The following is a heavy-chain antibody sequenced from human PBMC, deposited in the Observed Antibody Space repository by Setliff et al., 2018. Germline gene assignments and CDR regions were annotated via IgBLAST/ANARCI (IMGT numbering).Heavy chain of an antibody. CDR3: ARENTAKNFWGEESDY. J-gene: IGHJ4*02. D-gene: IGHD3-3*01. V-gene: IGHV4-4*02. CDR1: GGSISSSNW. Sequence: PSETLSLTCAVSGGSISSSNWWSWVRQPPGKGLEWIGEIYHSGSTNYNPSLKSRVTISVDKSKNQFSLKLSSVTAADTAVYYCARENTAKNFWGEESDYWGQGTLVTVSS. CDR2: IYHSGST.